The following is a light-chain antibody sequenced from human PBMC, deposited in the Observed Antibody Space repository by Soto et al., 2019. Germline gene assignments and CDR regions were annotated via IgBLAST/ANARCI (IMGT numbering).Light chain of an antibody. V-gene: IGKV3-15*01. Sequence: EVVLTQSPGTLSLSPWERATLSCRASQSVAGSYLAWYQHKPGQTPRLLIYDTSTRATGVPARFSGSRSGTEFTLTINSLQSEDFAVYYCQRYNNWPLTFGGGTKVDIK. J-gene: IGKJ4*01. CDR3: QRYNNWPLT. CDR1: QSVAGSY. CDR2: DTS.